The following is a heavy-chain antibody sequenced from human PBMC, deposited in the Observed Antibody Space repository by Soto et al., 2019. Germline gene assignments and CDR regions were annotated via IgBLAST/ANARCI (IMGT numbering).Heavy chain of an antibody. V-gene: IGHV4-39*01. CDR2: ISYSGST. CDR1: GGSISSSSSY. J-gene: IGHJ6*02. CDR3: ARHLTYCSAGSCYSDFPYYGMDV. Sequence: ASETLSLTCTVSGGSISSSSSYWGWIRQPPGKGLEWIGSISYSGSTYYNPSLKGRVTISVDTSKNQFSLKLSSVTAADTAVYYCARHLTYCSAGSCYSDFPYYGMDVWGQGTTVTVSS. D-gene: IGHD2-15*01.